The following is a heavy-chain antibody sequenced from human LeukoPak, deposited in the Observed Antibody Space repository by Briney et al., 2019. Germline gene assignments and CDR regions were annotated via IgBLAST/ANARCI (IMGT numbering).Heavy chain of an antibody. Sequence: SETLSLTCAVYGGSFSGYYWGWIRQPPGKGLEWIGSIYHSGSTYYNPSLKSRVTISVDTSKNQFSLKLSSVTAADTAVYYCARDIVGATNDDYWGQGTLVTVSS. J-gene: IGHJ4*02. CDR2: IYHSGST. D-gene: IGHD1-26*01. V-gene: IGHV4-38-2*02. CDR1: GGSFSGYY. CDR3: ARDIVGATNDDY.